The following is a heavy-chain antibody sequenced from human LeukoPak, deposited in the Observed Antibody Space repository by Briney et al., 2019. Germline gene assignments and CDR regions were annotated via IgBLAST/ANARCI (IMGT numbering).Heavy chain of an antibody. D-gene: IGHD3-22*01. CDR2: ISAYNGNT. CDR3: GRGYYDSSGYFVQAFDY. Sequence: GASVKVSCKASGYTFTSYGISWVRQAPGQGLEGMGWISAYNGNTNYAQKLQGRVTMTTDTSTSTAYMELRSLRSDDTAVYYCGRGYYDSSGYFVQAFDYWGQGTLVTVSS. J-gene: IGHJ4*02. V-gene: IGHV1-18*01. CDR1: GYTFTSYG.